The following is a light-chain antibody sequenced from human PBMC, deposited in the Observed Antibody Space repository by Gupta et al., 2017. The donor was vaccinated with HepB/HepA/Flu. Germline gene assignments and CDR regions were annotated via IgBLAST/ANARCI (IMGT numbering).Light chain of an antibody. V-gene: IGLV1-44*01. CDR1: SSNIGSNT. CDR2: SNN. CDR3: AAWDDSLYVV. Sequence: QSVLTQPPSASGTPGQRVTTSCSGSSSNIGSNTVNWYQQHPGTAPNLLIYSNNQRPSGVPDRFSCSKSGTSASLAISGLQSEDEADYYCAAWDDSLYVVFGGGTKLTVL. J-gene: IGLJ2*01.